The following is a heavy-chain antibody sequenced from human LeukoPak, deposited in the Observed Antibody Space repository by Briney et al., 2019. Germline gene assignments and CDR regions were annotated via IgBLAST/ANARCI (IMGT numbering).Heavy chain of an antibody. V-gene: IGHV1-69*13. Sequence: ASVKVSCKASGGTFSSCAISWVRQAPGQGLEWMGGIIPIFGTANYAQKFQGRVTITADESTSTAYMELSSLRSEDTAVYYCARDEPAPNYDILTGYYRNYYYGMDVWGKGTTVTVSS. D-gene: IGHD3-9*01. CDR3: ARDEPAPNYDILTGYYRNYYYGMDV. CDR1: GGTFSSCA. J-gene: IGHJ6*04. CDR2: IIPIFGTA.